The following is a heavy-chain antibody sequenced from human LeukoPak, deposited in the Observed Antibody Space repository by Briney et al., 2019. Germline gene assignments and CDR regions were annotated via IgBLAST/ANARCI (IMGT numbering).Heavy chain of an antibody. CDR3: ASNLGPIGYSYGFRSHAFDI. Sequence: ASVKVSCKASGGTFSSYAISWVRQAPGQGLEWMGGIIPIFGTANYAQKFQGRVTITADKSTSTAYMELSSLRSEDTAVYYCASNLGPIGYSYGFRSHAFDIWGQGTMVTVSS. J-gene: IGHJ3*02. D-gene: IGHD5-18*01. CDR2: IIPIFGTA. V-gene: IGHV1-69*06. CDR1: GGTFSSYA.